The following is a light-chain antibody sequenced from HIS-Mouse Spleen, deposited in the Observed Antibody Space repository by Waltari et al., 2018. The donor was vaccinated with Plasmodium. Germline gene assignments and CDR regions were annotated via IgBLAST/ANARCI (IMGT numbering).Light chain of an antibody. Sequence: EIVMTQSPATLSVSPGERATLSCRASQSVSSNLAWYQQKPAQAPRLLIYGSSPRATGIPARFSGIGSGTEFTLTISSLQSEDFAVYYCQQYNNWSFTFGPGTKLDIK. J-gene: IGKJ3*01. CDR1: QSVSSN. CDR3: QQYNNWSFT. CDR2: GSS. V-gene: IGKV3-15*01.